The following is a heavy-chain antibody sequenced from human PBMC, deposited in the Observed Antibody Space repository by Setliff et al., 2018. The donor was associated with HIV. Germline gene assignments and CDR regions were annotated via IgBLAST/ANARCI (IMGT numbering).Heavy chain of an antibody. CDR1: DGSMTSGSYY. V-gene: IGHV4-39*06. CDR2: VYYSGTT. Sequence: PSQTLSLTCSVSDGSMTSGSYYWGWIRQPPGKGLEWIGSVYYSGTTYYNPSLKSRLRMSVDTSKSQFTLKVISMTAAGTAVYYCARLSCSSNSCPFDYWVQGTLVTVSS. D-gene: IGHD2-2*01. CDR3: ARLSCSSNSCPFDY. J-gene: IGHJ4*02.